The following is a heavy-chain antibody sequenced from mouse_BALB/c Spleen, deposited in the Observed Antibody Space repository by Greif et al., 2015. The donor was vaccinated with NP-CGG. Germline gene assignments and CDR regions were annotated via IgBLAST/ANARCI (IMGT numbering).Heavy chain of an antibody. CDR1: GYAFTNYL. CDR2: INPGSGGT. CDR3: ASRDYDYDVERAY. J-gene: IGHJ3*01. D-gene: IGHD2-4*01. Sequence: QVQLQQSGAELVRPGTSVKVSCKASGYAFTNYLIEWVKQRPGQGLEWIGVINPGSGGTNYNEKFKGKATLTADKSSSTAYMQLSSLTSDDSAVYFCASRDYDYDVERAYWGQGTLVTVSA. V-gene: IGHV1-54*01.